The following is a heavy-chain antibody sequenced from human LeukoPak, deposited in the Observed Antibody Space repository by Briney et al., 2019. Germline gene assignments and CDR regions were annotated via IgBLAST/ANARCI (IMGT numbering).Heavy chain of an antibody. CDR1: GGSISSGGYY. CDR2: IYYSGST. D-gene: IGHD1-14*01. CDR3: VRWGTPPLYKTGRLPTDNWFDP. V-gene: IGHV4-31*03. Sequence: PSQTLSLTCTVSGGSISSGGYYWSWIRQHPGKGLEWIGYIYYSGSTYYNPSLKSRVTISVDTSKNQFSLKLSSVTAADTAVYYCVRWGTPPLYKTGRLPTDNWFDPWGQGTLVTVSS. J-gene: IGHJ5*02.